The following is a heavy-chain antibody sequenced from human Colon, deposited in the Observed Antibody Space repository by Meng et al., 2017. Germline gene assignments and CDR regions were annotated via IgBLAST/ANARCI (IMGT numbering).Heavy chain of an antibody. D-gene: IGHD3-10*01. CDR3: ARGTNKWFGELSC. J-gene: IGHJ4*02. CDR1: GGSFSGYY. V-gene: IGHV4-34*01. Sequence: SETLSLTCAVYGGSFSGYYWSWIRQPPGKGLEWIGEINHSGSTNYNPSLKSRVTISVDTSKNQFSLKLSSVTAADTAVYYCARGTNKWFGELSCWGQGPLVTVSS. CDR2: INHSGST.